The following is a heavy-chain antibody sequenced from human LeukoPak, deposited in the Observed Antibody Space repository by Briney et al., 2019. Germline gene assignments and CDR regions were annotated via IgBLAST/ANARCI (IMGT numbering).Heavy chain of an antibody. Sequence: GGSLRLSCAASGFAFSSYAMHWVRQAPGKGLEWVAVTVGGGDGTYYADSVKGRFTISKDNSNNTLYLQMNSLRAEDTAVYYCAKLTTSWGQGTLVTVSS. J-gene: IGHJ4*02. CDR2: TVGGGDGT. CDR3: AKLTTS. V-gene: IGHV3-23*01. CDR1: GFAFSSYA. D-gene: IGHD4-11*01.